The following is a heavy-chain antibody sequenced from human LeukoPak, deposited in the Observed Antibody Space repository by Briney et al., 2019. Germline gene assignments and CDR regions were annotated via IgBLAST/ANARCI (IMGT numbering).Heavy chain of an antibody. CDR2: LSASGGST. D-gene: IGHD1-26*01. V-gene: IGHV3-23*01. CDR1: GFTFSSYT. Sequence: GGSLRLSCAASGFTFSSYTMTWVRQAPGKGLAWVSALSASGGSTHYADSVKGRFTISRDNSKNTLYLQMRSLRAEDTAVYYCAKAPHRWELLVAFDYWGQGTPVTVSS. CDR3: AKAPHRWELLVAFDY. J-gene: IGHJ4*02.